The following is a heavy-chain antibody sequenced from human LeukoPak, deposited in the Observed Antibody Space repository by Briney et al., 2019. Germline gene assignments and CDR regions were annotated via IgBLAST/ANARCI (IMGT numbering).Heavy chain of an antibody. CDR1: GFTFSDYG. CDR2: VLPDGRGK. Sequence: GGSLRLSCAASGFTFSDYGMQWVRQAPGKGLDWVAFVLPDGRGKYYADSVKGRFAISRDDSKNTVDLEMNSLRVEDTAVYYCVRDGDSSSWNFDYWGQGSLVTVSS. V-gene: IGHV3-33*01. J-gene: IGHJ4*02. D-gene: IGHD6-13*01. CDR3: VRDGDSSSWNFDY.